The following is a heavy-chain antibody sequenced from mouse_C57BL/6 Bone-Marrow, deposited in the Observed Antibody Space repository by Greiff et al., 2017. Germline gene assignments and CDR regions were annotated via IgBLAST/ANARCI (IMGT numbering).Heavy chain of an antibody. V-gene: IGHV14-4*01. CDR3: TTGESYWYFYV. CDR1: GFNIKDDY. J-gene: IGHJ1*03. CDR2: IDPENGDT. Sequence: VQLQQSGAELVRPGASVKLSCTASGFNIKDDYMHWVKQRPEQGLEWIGWIDPENGDTEYASKFQGKATITADTSSTTAYLQLSSLTSEDTAVYYCTTGESYWYFYVWGTGTTVTVSS.